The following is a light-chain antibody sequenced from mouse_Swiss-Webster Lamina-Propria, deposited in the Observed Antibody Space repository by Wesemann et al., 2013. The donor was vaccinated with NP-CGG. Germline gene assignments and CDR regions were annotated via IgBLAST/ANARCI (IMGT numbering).Light chain of an antibody. CDR2: ATS. V-gene: IGKV4-79*01. J-gene: IGKJ1*01. CDR3: HQYHRSPWT. Sequence: QIVLTQSPAIMSASPGEKVTLTCSASSSVSSSYLYWYQQKPGSSPKPWIYATSNLASGVPARFSGSGSGTSYSLTISSMEAEDAATYYCHQYHRSPWTFGGGTKLEIK. CDR1: SSVSSSY.